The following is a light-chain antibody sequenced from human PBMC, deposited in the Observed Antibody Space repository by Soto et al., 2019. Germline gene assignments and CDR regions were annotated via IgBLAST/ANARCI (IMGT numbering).Light chain of an antibody. V-gene: IGLV2-23*02. CDR2: EVS. CDR1: SSDVGSYNL. Sequence: QSALTRPASVSGSPGQSITISCTGTSSDVGSYNLVSWYQQHPGKAPKLMIYEVSKRPSGVSNRFSGSKSGNTASLTISGLQAEDEADYYCRSYAGTPRVFGTGTKVTVL. CDR3: RSYAGTPRV. J-gene: IGLJ1*01.